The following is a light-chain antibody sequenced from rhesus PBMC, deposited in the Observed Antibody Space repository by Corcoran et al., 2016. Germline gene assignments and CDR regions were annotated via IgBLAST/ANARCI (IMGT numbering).Light chain of an antibody. CDR1: QSAGSY. Sequence: ETVVTQSPATLSLSPGERATLSCRASQSAGSYLAWYQQKPGQAPRLLISGASSRATGIPDRFSGSGSGTDFTLTISSLEPEDVGVYYCQQSSNLWTFGQGTKVEIK. V-gene: IGKV3-24*04. CDR2: GAS. CDR3: QQSSNLWT. J-gene: IGKJ1*01.